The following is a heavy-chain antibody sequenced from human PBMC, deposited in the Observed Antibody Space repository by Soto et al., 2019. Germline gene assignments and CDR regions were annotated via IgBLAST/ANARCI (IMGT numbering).Heavy chain of an antibody. D-gene: IGHD3-22*01. CDR1: GYTFTSYD. Sequence: ASVKVSCKASGYTFTSYDINWVRQATGQGLAWMGWRNPNSGSTGFAQKFQGRVTMTRNTSISTAYMELSSLRSEDTAVYYCARGGGYYDSSGYYYYYGMDVWGQGTPVTVSS. J-gene: IGHJ6*02. CDR3: ARGGGYYDSSGYYYYYGMDV. CDR2: RNPNSGST. V-gene: IGHV1-8*01.